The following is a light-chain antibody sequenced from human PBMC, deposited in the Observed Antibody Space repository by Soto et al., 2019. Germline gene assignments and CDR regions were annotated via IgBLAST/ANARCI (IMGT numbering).Light chain of an antibody. J-gene: IGLJ2*01. CDR1: NIGRKS. CDR3: QVWDSSSDHMV. V-gene: IGLV3-21*04. Sequence: SYELTQPPSVSVAPGETARITCGGNNIGRKSVHWYQQKPGHAPVLVIYYDSDRPSGIPERFSGSNSGNTATLTISRVEVGDEADYYCQVWDSSSDHMVFGGGTQLTVL. CDR2: YDS.